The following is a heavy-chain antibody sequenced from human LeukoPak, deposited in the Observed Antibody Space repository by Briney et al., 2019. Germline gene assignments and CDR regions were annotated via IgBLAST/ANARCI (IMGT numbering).Heavy chain of an antibody. J-gene: IGHJ4*02. CDR2: INAGNGNT. Sequence: EASVKVSCKASGYTFTSYAMHWVRQAPGQRLEWMGWINAGNGNTKYSQEFQGRVTITRDTSASTAYMELSSLRSEDMAMYYCARGLWALWFGEYPLGYWGQGTLVTVSS. CDR1: GYTFTSYA. CDR3: ARGLWALWFGEYPLGY. D-gene: IGHD3-10*01. V-gene: IGHV1-3*03.